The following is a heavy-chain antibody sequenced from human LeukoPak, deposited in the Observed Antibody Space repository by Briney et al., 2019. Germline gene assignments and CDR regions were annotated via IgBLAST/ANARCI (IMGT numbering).Heavy chain of an antibody. J-gene: IGHJ3*02. Sequence: GGCLRLSCAASGFTSSTYAMSWVRQAPGKGLEWVSTISGSGVSTYYADSVKGRFTISRDTSKNTLCLQMNSLRAEDTAVYYCAKQWRGTGEAFDIWGQGTVVTFSS. CDR3: AKQWRGTGEAFDI. D-gene: IGHD7-27*01. V-gene: IGHV3-23*01. CDR2: ISGSGVST. CDR1: GFTSSTYA.